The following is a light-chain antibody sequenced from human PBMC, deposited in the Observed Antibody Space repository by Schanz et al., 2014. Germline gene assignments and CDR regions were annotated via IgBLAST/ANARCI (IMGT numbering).Light chain of an antibody. V-gene: IGLV2-14*01. CDR1: SSDVGGYNY. Sequence: QSALTQPASVSGSPGQSITISCTGTSSDVGGYNYVSWYQQHPGKAPKLMIYDVSNRPSGVSNRFSGSKSGNTASLTISGLQAEDESDYYCSSFTSTNTWVFGGGTKVPVL. CDR3: SSFTSTNTWV. J-gene: IGLJ3*02. CDR2: DVS.